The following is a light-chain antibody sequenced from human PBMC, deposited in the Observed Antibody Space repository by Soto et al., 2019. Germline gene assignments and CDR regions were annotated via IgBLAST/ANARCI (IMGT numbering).Light chain of an antibody. V-gene: IGKV3-20*01. CDR2: GAS. CDR3: QQYGTSVT. CDR1: PGLGNKN. Sequence: EVVLTQSPGTLSLSAGERATLSCRASPGLGNKNLAWYQQKPGQAPRLLIYGASNRVTGIPDRFSGSGSGTEFTLTISRLESEDFAVYYCQQYGTSVTFGPGTKVDIK. J-gene: IGKJ3*01.